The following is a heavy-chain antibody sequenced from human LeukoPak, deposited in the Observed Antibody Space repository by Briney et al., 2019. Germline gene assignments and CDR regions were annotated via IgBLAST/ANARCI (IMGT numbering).Heavy chain of an antibody. CDR1: GGTFSSYA. D-gene: IGHD6-19*01. V-gene: IGHV1-69*04. J-gene: IGHJ4*02. CDR2: IIPILGIA. Sequence: SVKVSCKASGGTFSSYAISWVRQAPGQGLEWMGRIIPILGIANYAQKFQGRVTITRDTSASTAYMELSSLTSEDTAVFYCARGGPNSGGWTLDYWGQGTLVSVSS. CDR3: ARGGPNSGGWTLDY.